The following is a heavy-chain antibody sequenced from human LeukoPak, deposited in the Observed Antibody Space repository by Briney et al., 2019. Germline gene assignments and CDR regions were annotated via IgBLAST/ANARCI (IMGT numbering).Heavy chain of an antibody. V-gene: IGHV4-61*02. CDR3: ARGPYSYDSSGAFDI. CDR2: ISSSGNT. CDR1: GDSISSGDYY. Sequence: SETLSLTCTVSGDSISSGDYYWSWIRQPAGKGLEWIGRISSSGNTNYNPSLKSRVTISVDTSKNQFSLKLSSVTAADTAVYFCARGPYSYDSSGAFDIWGQGTMVTVSS. D-gene: IGHD3-22*01. J-gene: IGHJ3*02.